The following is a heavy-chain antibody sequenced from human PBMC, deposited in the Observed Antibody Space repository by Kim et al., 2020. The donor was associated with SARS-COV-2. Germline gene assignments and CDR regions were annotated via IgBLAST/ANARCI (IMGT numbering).Heavy chain of an antibody. CDR2: IWYDGSNK. Sequence: GGSLRLSCAASGFTFSSYGMHWVRQAPGKGLEWVAVIWYDGSNKYYADSVKGRFTISRDNYKNTLYLQLNSLRAEDKAAYYCARDPRDSSGYDFDYWGQG. CDR3: ARDPRDSSGYDFDY. D-gene: IGHD3-22*01. V-gene: IGHV3-33*01. CDR1: GFTFSSYG. J-gene: IGHJ4*02.